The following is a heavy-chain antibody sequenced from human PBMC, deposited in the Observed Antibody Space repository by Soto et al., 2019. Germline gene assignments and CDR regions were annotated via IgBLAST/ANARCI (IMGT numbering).Heavy chain of an antibody. D-gene: IGHD5-12*01. CDR3: ARHGGYDIFDY. CDR2: IYYSGST. CDR1: GGSISSYY. J-gene: IGHJ4*02. V-gene: IGHV4-39*01. Sequence: PSETLSLTCTVSGGSISSYYWGWIRQPPGKGLEWIGSIYYSGSTYYSPSLKTRVTVSLDTSKNQFSLKLNSVTAADTAVYFCARHGGYDIFDYWGQGTLVTVSS.